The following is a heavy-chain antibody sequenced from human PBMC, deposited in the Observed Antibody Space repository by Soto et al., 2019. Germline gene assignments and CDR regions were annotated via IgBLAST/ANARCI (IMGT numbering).Heavy chain of an antibody. J-gene: IGHJ4*02. CDR3: ARHSLVPVAGRTYFDY. V-gene: IGHV4-39*01. Sequence: PSETLSLTCTVSGGSISSSSYYWGWIRQPPGKGLEWIGSIYYSGSTYYNPSLKSRVTISVDTSKNQFSLKLSSVTAADTAVYYCARHSLVPVAGRTYFDYWGQGTLVTVSS. CDR2: IYYSGST. CDR1: GGSISSSSYY. D-gene: IGHD6-19*01.